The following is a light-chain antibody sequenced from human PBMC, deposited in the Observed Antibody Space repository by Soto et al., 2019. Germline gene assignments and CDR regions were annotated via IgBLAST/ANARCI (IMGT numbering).Light chain of an antibody. V-gene: IGKV2-30*01. J-gene: IGKJ1*01. CDR2: KVS. CDR1: QSLVYTNGNTY. Sequence: DVVVTQSPLSLPVTLGQPASISCRSSQSLVYTNGNTYLAWFQQRPGQSPRRLIYKVSIRDSGGPDRFSGSGSGTEFTLTISRVEAEDVGVYYCMQGTHWPRTFGQGTKVEI. CDR3: MQGTHWPRT.